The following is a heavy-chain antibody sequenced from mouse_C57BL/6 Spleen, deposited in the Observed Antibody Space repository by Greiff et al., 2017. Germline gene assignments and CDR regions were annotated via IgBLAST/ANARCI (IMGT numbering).Heavy chain of an antibody. D-gene: IGHD1-1*01. J-gene: IGHJ2*01. CDR2: IDPEPGGT. CDR1: GYTFTDYE. Sequence: VQLQQSGAELVRPGASVTLSCKASGYTFTDYEMHWVKQTPVHGLEWIGAIDPEPGGTAYNQKFKGKAILTADKSSSTAYMELRSLTSEDSAVYYCTRETTVVATRYFDYWGQGTTLTVSS. V-gene: IGHV1-15*01. CDR3: TRETTVVATRYFDY.